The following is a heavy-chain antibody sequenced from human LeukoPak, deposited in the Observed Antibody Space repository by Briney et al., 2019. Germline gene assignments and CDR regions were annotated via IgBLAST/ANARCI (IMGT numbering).Heavy chain of an antibody. Sequence: SGGSLRLSCSASGFTFSTYAMHWVRQAPGKGLEYISAIRSNGGSTYYADSVKGRFTISRDNSKNTLYLQMNSLRAEDTAVYYCAKVYSSSWTRAEYFQHWGQGTLVTVSS. D-gene: IGHD6-13*01. V-gene: IGHV3-64*04. J-gene: IGHJ1*01. CDR1: GFTFSTYA. CDR3: AKVYSSSWTRAEYFQH. CDR2: IRSNGGST.